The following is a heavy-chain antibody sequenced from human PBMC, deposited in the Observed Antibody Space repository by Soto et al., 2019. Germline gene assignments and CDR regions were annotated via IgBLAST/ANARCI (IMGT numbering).Heavy chain of an antibody. CDR2: IYYIGNT. CDR1: GGSISSSNYY. V-gene: IGHV4-39*01. J-gene: IGHJ4*02. Sequence: PSETLSLTCSVSGGSISSSNYYWAWIRQPPGKGLEWIGSIYYIGNTYYNPSLKSRVTMSVDTSKNQFSLKVTSVTAADTAIYYCAREDRTNGYNYDYWGQGTLLTVSS. D-gene: IGHD1-1*01. CDR3: AREDRTNGYNYDY.